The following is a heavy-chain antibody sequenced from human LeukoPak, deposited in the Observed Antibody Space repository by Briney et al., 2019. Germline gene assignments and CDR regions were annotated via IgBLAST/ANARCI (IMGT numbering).Heavy chain of an antibody. CDR2: IYYSGST. CDR3: ARDGIAVAGSYWYFDL. Sequence: SETLSLTCTVSGDSISSYYWSWMRQPPGKGLEWIGYIYYSGSTNYNPSLKSRVTISVDTSKNQFSLKLSPVTAADTAVYYCARDGIAVAGSYWYFDLWGRGTLVTVSS. CDR1: GDSISSYY. D-gene: IGHD6-19*01. V-gene: IGHV4-59*01. J-gene: IGHJ2*01.